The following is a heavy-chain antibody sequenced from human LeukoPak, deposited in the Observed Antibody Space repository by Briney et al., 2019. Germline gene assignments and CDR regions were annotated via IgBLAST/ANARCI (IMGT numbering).Heavy chain of an antibody. V-gene: IGHV3-23*01. D-gene: IGHD3-10*01. CDR3: AKAGINYYGSGSYSYYYMDV. CDR2: ISGSGGST. J-gene: IGHJ6*03. CDR1: GFTFSSYG. Sequence: GGSLRHSCAASGFTFSSYGMSWVRQAPGKGLEWVSAISGSGGSTYYADSVKGRFTISRDNSKNTLYLQMNSLRAEDTAVYYCAKAGINYYGSGSYSYYYMDVWGKGTTVTISS.